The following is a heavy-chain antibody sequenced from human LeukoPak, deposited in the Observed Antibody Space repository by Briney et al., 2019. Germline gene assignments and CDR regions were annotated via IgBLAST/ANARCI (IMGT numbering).Heavy chain of an antibody. CDR2: TYYRSSWYN. J-gene: IGHJ6*03. V-gene: IGHV6-1*01. Sequence: SQTLSLTCAISGDSVSSNSAAWNWISHSPSRGLEWLGRTYYRSSWYNDYAVSVKSRITINPDTSKNQFSLQLNSVTPEDTAVYYCARDRKYYYGSEYYMDVWGKGTTVTIS. CDR1: GDSVSSNSAA. D-gene: IGHD3-10*01. CDR3: ARDRKYYYGSEYYMDV.